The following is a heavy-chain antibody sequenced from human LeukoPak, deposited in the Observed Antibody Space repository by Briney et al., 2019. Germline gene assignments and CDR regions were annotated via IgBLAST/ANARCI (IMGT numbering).Heavy chain of an antibody. J-gene: IGHJ3*01. V-gene: IGHV6-1*01. CDR3: ERGRASAFDV. Sequence: SQTLARSCAISGDGVSTSGCAWNWVRQSPSRVLEWLERTYYTFKWNTDYAVSVKSRIVVNPDTSKNQFSLQLNSVTSEDTAVYYCERGRASAFDVWGQGTMVTVSS. CDR2: TYYTFKWNT. D-gene: IGHD6-25*01. CDR1: GDGVSTSGCA.